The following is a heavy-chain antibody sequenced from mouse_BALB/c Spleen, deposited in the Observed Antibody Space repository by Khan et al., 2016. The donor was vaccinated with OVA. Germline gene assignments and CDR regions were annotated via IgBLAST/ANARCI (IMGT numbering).Heavy chain of an antibody. CDR1: GHTFTSYY. Sequence: QVQLQQSGAELVKPGASVRLSCTASGHTFTSYYMYWVKQRPGQGLEWIGEINPRNGDTNFNAKFKSKATLTVETSASTAYLQLRSLTSADSAVYYCRRRNVDVWGAGTTVTVSS. V-gene: IGHV1S81*02. CDR2: INPRNGDT. CDR3: RRRNVDV. J-gene: IGHJ1*01.